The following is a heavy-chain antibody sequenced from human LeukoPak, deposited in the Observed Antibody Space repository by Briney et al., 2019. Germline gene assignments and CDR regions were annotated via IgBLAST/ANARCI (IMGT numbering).Heavy chain of an antibody. J-gene: IGHJ6*03. Sequence: ASVKVSCKASGYTFTSYYMHWVRQAPGQGLEWMGIINPSGGSTSYAQKFQGRVTMTRDTSTSTVYMELSSLRSEDTAVYYCARDNEVRESSSWYRGYYYYYMNVWGKGTTVTISS. CDR1: GYTFTSYY. CDR3: ARDNEVRESSSWYRGYYYYYMNV. D-gene: IGHD6-13*01. V-gene: IGHV1-46*01. CDR2: INPSGGST.